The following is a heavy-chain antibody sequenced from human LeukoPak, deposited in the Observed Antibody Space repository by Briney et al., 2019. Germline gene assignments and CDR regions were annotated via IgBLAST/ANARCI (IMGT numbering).Heavy chain of an antibody. V-gene: IGHV4-34*01. CDR3: ARGYSYVEDY. J-gene: IGHJ4*02. D-gene: IGHD5-18*01. Sequence: SETLPLTCTVSGGSISSYYWSWIRQPPGKGLEWIGEINHSGSTNYNPSLKSRVTISVDTSKNQFSLKLSSVTAADTAVYYCARGYSYVEDYWGQGTLVTVSS. CDR1: GGSISSYY. CDR2: INHSGST.